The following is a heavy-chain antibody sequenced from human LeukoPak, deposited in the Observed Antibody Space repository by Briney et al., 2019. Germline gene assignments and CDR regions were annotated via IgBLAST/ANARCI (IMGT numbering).Heavy chain of an antibody. CDR1: GFTFSSYA. CDR3: ARGRSYAFDN. J-gene: IGHJ4*02. D-gene: IGHD1-26*01. CDR2: ISGSGGST. V-gene: IGHV3-23*01. Sequence: PGGSLRLSCAASGFTFSSYAMSWVRQAPGKGLEWVSAISGSGGSTYYAESVKGRFTISRDTSKNTPYLQMNSLRAEDTAVYYCARGRSYAFDNWGQGTPVSVSS.